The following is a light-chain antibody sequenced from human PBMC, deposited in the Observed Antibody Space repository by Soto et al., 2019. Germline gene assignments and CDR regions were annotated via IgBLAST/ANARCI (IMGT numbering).Light chain of an antibody. V-gene: IGKV3-11*01. CDR1: QSFSSY. J-gene: IGKJ1*01. CDR3: QQRSNWPPV. Sequence: EIVLTQSPATLSLSPGERATLSCRASQSFSSYLAWYQQKPGQAPRLLIYDASNRATGIPARFSGSGSGTDFTLTISSLEPEDFAVYYCQQRSNWPPVFGQGTKVDIK. CDR2: DAS.